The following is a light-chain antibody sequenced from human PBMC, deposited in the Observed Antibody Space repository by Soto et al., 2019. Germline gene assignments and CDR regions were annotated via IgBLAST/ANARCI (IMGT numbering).Light chain of an antibody. V-gene: IGLV2-14*01. CDR1: SSEVGGYNY. CDR3: SSYTSSSTPLFV. J-gene: IGLJ1*01. Sequence: QSALTQPASVSGSPGQSITISCTGTSSEVGGYNYVSWYQQHPGKAPKLMIYDVSSRPSGVSNRFSGSKSGNTASLTISGLQAEDEAGYYCSSYTSSSTPLFVFGTGTKVTVL. CDR2: DVS.